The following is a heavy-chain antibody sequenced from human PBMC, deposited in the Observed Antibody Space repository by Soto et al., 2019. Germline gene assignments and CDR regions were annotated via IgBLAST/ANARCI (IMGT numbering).Heavy chain of an antibody. V-gene: IGHV4-31*03. CDR1: GGSISSGGYY. CDR3: AREEYCTNGVCAPGYYYGMDV. CDR2: IYYSGST. J-gene: IGHJ6*02. D-gene: IGHD2-8*01. Sequence: PSETLSLTCTVSGGSISSGGYYWSWIRQRPGKGLEWIGYIYYSGSTYYNPSLKSRVTISVDTSKNQFSLKLSSVTAADTAVYYCAREEYCTNGVCAPGYYYGMDVWGQGTTVTVSS.